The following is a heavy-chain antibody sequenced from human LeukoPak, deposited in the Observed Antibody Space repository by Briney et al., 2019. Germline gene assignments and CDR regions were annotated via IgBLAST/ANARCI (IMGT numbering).Heavy chain of an antibody. J-gene: IGHJ6*03. CDR2: IRYDGSNK. CDR1: GFTFSSYG. Sequence: GGSLRLSCAASGFTFSSYGMHWVRQAPGKGLEWVAFIRYDGSNKYYADSVKGRFTISRDNSKNTLYLQMNSLRAEDTAVYYCAKDSLRALDVFSNMDVWGKGTTATVSS. V-gene: IGHV3-30*02. CDR3: AKDSLRALDVFSNMDV. D-gene: IGHD1-1*01.